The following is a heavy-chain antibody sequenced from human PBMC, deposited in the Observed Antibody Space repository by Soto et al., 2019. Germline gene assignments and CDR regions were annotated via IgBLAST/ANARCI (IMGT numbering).Heavy chain of an antibody. V-gene: IGHV4-59*01. J-gene: IGHJ4*02. CDR1: GGSISSYY. D-gene: IGHD6-19*01. CDR3: ARHDRYCSGWYPGIAQGNFDY. Sequence: PSETLSLTCTVSGGSISSYYWSWIRQPPGKGLEWIGYIYYSGSTNYNPSLKSRVTISVDTSKNQFSLKLSSVTAADTAVYYCARHDRYCSGWYPGIAQGNFDYWGQGTLVTVSS. CDR2: IYYSGST.